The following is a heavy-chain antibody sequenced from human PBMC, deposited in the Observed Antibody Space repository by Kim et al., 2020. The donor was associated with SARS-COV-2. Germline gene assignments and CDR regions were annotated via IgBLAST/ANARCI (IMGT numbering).Heavy chain of an antibody. J-gene: IGHJ4*01. D-gene: IGHD5-18*01. CDR2: ISAGGSGK. CDR1: GFTFRSYA. V-gene: IGHV3-48*02. Sequence: GGSLRLSCEASGFTFRSYAMNWIRQAPGKGLEWVSHISAGGSGKFYADSARGRFTISRDSAKNSLYLQMSSLRDEDTAVYYCVRDWGPDGYIYAFEYWG. CDR3: VRDWGPDGYIYAFEY.